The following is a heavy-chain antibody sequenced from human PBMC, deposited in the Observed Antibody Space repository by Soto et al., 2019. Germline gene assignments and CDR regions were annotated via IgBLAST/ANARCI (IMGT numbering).Heavy chain of an antibody. CDR2: IKQDGSEK. J-gene: IGHJ4*02. CDR1: GFTFSSYW. Sequence: QPGWSLRLSCAASGFTFSSYWMSSVRQATGKGLESVANIKQDGSEKYYVDSVKGRFTICRDNAKNSLYMQMNSLRAEDTAVYYCASMPIPAAGTQFDYWGQGT. D-gene: IGHD6-13*01. CDR3: ASMPIPAAGTQFDY. V-gene: IGHV3-7*01.